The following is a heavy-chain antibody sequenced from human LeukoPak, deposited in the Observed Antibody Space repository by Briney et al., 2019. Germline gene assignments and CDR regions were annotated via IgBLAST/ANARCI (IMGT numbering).Heavy chain of an antibody. Sequence: SQTLSLTCAISGDSVSSNSAAWNWIRQSPSRGLEWLGRTYYRSKWYNDYAVSVKSRITINPDTSKNQFSLKLSSVTAADAAVYYCARVRYAAARGLYYYYYGMDVWGQGTTVTVSS. J-gene: IGHJ6*02. D-gene: IGHD6-13*01. CDR2: TYYRSKWYN. CDR3: ARVRYAAARGLYYYYYGMDV. V-gene: IGHV6-1*01. CDR1: GDSVSSNSAA.